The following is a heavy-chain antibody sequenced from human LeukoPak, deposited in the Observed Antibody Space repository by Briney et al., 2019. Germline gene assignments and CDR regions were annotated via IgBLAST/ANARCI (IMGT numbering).Heavy chain of an antibody. V-gene: IGHV3-30*04. J-gene: IGHJ4*02. D-gene: IGHD6-13*01. CDR1: GFTFSSYA. CDR2: ISYDGSNK. CDR3: AKSSSSWRVY. Sequence: GGSLRLSCAASGFTFSSYAMHWVRQAPGKGLEWVAVISYDGSNKYYADSVKGRFTISRDNSKNTLYLQMNSLRAEDTAVYYCAKSSSSWRVYWGQGTLVTVSS.